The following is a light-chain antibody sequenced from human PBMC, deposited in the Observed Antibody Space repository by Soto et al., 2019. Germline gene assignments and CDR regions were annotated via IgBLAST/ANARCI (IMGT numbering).Light chain of an antibody. J-gene: IGKJ5*01. Sequence: IVMTQSPATLSVSPGARATLSCRSSQSVGSKFAWYQQKPGQSPRLLIYDASTRATGVPARFSGSGSGTEFTLTISSLQSEDFAVYYCQQYKNWPPITFGQGTRLETK. CDR2: DAS. V-gene: IGKV3-15*01. CDR1: QSVGSK. CDR3: QQYKNWPPIT.